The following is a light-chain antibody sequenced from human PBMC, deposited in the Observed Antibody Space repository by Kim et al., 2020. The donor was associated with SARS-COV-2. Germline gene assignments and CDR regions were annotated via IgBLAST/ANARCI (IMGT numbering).Light chain of an antibody. Sequence: QSVLTQPPSVSGAPGQRIIISCAGSSSNIGSAYDVHWYQQLPGTAPKLLIFANNIRPSGVPDRFSGSRSGTSASLAITGLQADDEADYYCQSFDSGLSGYVFGSGTKVTVL. V-gene: IGLV1-40*01. CDR2: ANN. J-gene: IGLJ1*01. CDR1: SSNIGSAYD. CDR3: QSFDSGLSGYV.